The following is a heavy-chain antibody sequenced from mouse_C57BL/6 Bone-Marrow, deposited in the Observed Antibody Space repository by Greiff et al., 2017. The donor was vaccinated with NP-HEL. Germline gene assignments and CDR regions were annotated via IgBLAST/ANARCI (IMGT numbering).Heavy chain of an antibody. CDR1: GYTFTDYY. J-gene: IGHJ2*01. CDR2: INPYNGGT. D-gene: IGHD2-3*01. CDR3: ARWDRWLLDY. V-gene: IGHV1-19*01. Sequence: EVQLQQSGPVLVKPGASVKMSCKASGYTFTDYYMNWVKQSHGKSLEWIGVINPYNGGTSYNQKFKGKATLTVDKSSSTAYMELNSLTSEDSAVYYCARWDRWLLDYWGQGTTLTVSS.